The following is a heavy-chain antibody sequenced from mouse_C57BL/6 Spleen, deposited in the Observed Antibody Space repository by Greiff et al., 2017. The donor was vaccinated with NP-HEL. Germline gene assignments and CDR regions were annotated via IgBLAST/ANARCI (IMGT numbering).Heavy chain of an antibody. J-gene: IGHJ1*03. V-gene: IGHV1-62-2*01. CDR1: GYTFTEYT. Sequence: QVHVKQSGAELVKPGASVKLSCKASGYTFTEYTIHWVKQRSGQGLEWIGWFYPGSGSIKYNEKFKDKATLTADKSSSTVYMELSRLTSEDSAVYFCARHERRYDGYYWYFDVWGTGTTVTVSS. D-gene: IGHD2-3*01. CDR3: ARHERRYDGYYWYFDV. CDR2: FYPGSGSI.